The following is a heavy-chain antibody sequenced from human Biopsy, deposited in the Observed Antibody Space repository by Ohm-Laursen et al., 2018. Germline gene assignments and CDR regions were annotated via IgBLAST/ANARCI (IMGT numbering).Heavy chain of an antibody. CDR2: ISDIGSST. J-gene: IGHJ2*01. CDR1: GFTFSNYA. Sequence: GSLRLSCSASGFTFSNYAMTWVRQAPGKGLEWVSAISDIGSSTFYSDSVKGWFTISRDNSKKTLYLQMNSLRAEDTAIYYCAKDQPDLAVVVAAHRYFDLWGRGTLVTVSS. D-gene: IGHD2-15*01. V-gene: IGHV3-23*01. CDR3: AKDQPDLAVVVAAHRYFDL.